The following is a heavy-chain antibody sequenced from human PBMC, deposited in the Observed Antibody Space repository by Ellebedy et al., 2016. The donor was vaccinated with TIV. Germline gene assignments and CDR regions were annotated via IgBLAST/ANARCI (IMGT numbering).Heavy chain of an antibody. J-gene: IGHJ4*02. V-gene: IGHV3-7*03. CDR1: GFIFSTYW. D-gene: IGHD6-13*01. CDR3: ARYSAYWRGNFDH. Sequence: PGGSLRLSCTTSGFIFSTYWMTWVRQVPGKGLEWVANIKEDGSEQNYVDSVKGRFSISRDNAKNSLFLQVDSLTPEDTAVYYCARYSAYWRGNFDHWGRGTLVTVSS. CDR2: IKEDGSEQ.